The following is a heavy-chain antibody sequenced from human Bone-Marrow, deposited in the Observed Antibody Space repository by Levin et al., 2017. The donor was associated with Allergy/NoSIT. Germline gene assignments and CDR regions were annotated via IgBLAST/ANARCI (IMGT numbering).Heavy chain of an antibody. CDR3: ARKHGTKFRFDY. D-gene: IGHD1-26*01. V-gene: IGHV5-51*01. CDR1: GYTFLTYW. J-gene: IGHJ4*02. CDR2: IYPADSDT. Sequence: GGSLRLSCKTSGYTFLTYWIGWVRQVPGKGPEWMGIIYPADSDTKYSPSFQGQVTISTDRSTSTAYLQWSSLKASDPAMYFCARKHGTKFRFDYWGRGTLVTVSS.